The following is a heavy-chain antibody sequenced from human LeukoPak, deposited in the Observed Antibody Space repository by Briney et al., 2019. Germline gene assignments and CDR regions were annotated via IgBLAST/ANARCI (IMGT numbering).Heavy chain of an antibody. J-gene: IGHJ6*02. D-gene: IGHD6-13*01. CDR2: INSDGSST. V-gene: IGHV3-74*01. Sequence: GGSLRLSCVASGFTFSSYWMHWVRQAPGKGLVWVSRINSDGSSTSYADSVKGRFTISRDNAKNTLYLQMNSLRAEDTAVYYCARDSSSWYYYYGMDVWGQGTTVTVSS. CDR1: GFTFSSYW. CDR3: ARDSSSWYYYYGMDV.